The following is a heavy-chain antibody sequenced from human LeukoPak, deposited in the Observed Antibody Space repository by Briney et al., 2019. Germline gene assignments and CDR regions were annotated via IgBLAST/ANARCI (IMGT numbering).Heavy chain of an antibody. Sequence: PGGSLRLSCAASGFTVSSNYMSWVRQAPGKGLEWVSVIYSGGSTYYADSVKGRFTISRDNSKNTLYLQMNSLRAEDTAVYYCARSPEVRLWFFDYWGQGTLVTVSS. CDR3: ARSPEVRLWFFDY. CDR2: IYSGGST. D-gene: IGHD5-18*01. CDR1: GFTVSSNY. V-gene: IGHV3-53*01. J-gene: IGHJ4*02.